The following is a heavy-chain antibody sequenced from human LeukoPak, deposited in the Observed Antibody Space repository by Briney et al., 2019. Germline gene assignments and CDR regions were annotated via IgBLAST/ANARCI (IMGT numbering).Heavy chain of an antibody. V-gene: IGHV3-48*03. CDR1: GFTFSSYE. CDR2: ITGSGRSI. CDR3: AREGADDNFDF. D-gene: IGHD3-16*01. Sequence: PGGSLRPSCAASGFTFSSYEMNWVRQAPGKGLEWVAYITGSGRSIYYPDSVKGRFTVSRDNAKNSLFLQMNSLRPEDTALYYCAREGADDNFDFWGQGTLVTVSS. J-gene: IGHJ4*02.